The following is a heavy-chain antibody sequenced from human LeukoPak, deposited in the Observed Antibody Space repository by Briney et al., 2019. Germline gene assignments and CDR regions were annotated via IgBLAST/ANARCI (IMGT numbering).Heavy chain of an antibody. Sequence: MTSETLSLTCTVSADAISSGGYSWSWIRQPPGKGLEWIGYIHYSGSTNYNPSLKSRVTISVDTSKNQFSLKLNSVTAADTAVYYCARVEEGYGSGRRENYYYYYMDVWGKGTTVTISS. CDR1: ADAISSGGYS. CDR3: ARVEEGYGSGRRENYYYYYMDV. J-gene: IGHJ6*03. CDR2: IHYSGST. D-gene: IGHD3-10*01. V-gene: IGHV4-61*08.